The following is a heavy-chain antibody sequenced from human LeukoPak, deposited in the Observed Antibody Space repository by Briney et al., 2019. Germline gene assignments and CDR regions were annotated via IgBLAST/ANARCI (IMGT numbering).Heavy chain of an antibody. J-gene: IGHJ4*02. CDR1: GFTFSSCG. Sequence: GGSLRLSCVASGFTFSSCGMHWVRQAPGKGLEWVAVISYDGSTTYYADSVKGRFTISRDNSKNTLYLQMNSLRAEDTAVYYCAKWSLTTWGYFDYWGQGTLVTVSS. D-gene: IGHD1-14*01. V-gene: IGHV3-30*18. CDR2: ISYDGSTT. CDR3: AKWSLTTWGYFDY.